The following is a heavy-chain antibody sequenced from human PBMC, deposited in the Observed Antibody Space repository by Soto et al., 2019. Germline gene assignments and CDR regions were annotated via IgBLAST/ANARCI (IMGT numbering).Heavy chain of an antibody. Sequence: QVQLVQSGAEVKKPGSSVKVSCRGSGGFNSYSISWVRQAPGQGLEWMGGIIPIFATPTYAQKFQGRVTITADKSTYTSYMELSRLTSEDTAVYYCAGGGPVIIPAATNWFDPWGQGTLVSVSS. V-gene: IGHV1-69*06. J-gene: IGHJ5*02. CDR3: AGGGPVIIPAATNWFDP. D-gene: IGHD2-2*01. CDR2: IIPIFATP. CDR1: GGFNSYS.